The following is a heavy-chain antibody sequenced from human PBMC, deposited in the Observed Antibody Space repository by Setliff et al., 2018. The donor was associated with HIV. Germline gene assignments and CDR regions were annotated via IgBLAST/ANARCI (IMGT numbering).Heavy chain of an antibody. CDR3: ARLSGDYYYFDY. V-gene: IGHV4-4*07. Sequence: PSETLSLTCTVSGGSISSYYWSWIRQPAGKGPEWIGRIYTSGSTNYNPSLKSRVTISLDTSKNQFSLKLTSVTAADTAVYYCARLSGDYYYFDYWGQGTLVTVSS. CDR2: IYTSGST. CDR1: GGSISSYY. J-gene: IGHJ4*02. D-gene: IGHD2-21*02.